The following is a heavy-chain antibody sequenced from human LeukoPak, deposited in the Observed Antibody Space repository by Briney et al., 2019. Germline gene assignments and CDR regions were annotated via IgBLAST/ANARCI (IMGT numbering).Heavy chain of an antibody. CDR3: AKDSGSSWLLYYFDY. CDR2: ISWNSGSI. Sequence: GGSLRLSCAASGFTFDDYAMHWVRQAPGKGLEWVSGISWNSGSIGYADSVKGRFTISRDNAKNSLYLQMNSLRAEDTALYYCAKDSGSSWLLYYFDYWGQGTLVTVSS. CDR1: GFTFDDYA. J-gene: IGHJ4*02. D-gene: IGHD6-13*01. V-gene: IGHV3-9*01.